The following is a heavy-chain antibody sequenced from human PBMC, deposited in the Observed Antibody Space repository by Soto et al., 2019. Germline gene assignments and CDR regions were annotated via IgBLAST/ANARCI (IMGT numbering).Heavy chain of an antibody. CDR3: ARRQRGYALYYYYYYMDV. Sequence: PSETLSLTCAVYGGSFSGYYWSWIRQPPGKGLEWIGEINHSGSTNYNPSLKSRVTISVDTSKNQFSLKLSSVTAADTAVYYCARRQRGYALYYYYYYMDVWGKGTTVTVSS. V-gene: IGHV4-34*01. CDR1: GGSFSGYY. D-gene: IGHD5-18*01. J-gene: IGHJ6*03. CDR2: INHSGST.